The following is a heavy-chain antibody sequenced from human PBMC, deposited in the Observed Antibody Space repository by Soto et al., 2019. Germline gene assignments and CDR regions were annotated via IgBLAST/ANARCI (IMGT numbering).Heavy chain of an antibody. D-gene: IGHD3-16*02. Sequence: QVQLVQSGAEVKKPGASVKVSCKASGYTFTSYDINWVRQATGQGLEWMGWMNPNSGNTGYAQKFQGRVTMTRNTSISTAYMELSSLRSEDTAVYYCAVRSRSDMITFGGVIVPVDYWGQGTLVTVSS. V-gene: IGHV1-8*01. CDR3: AVRSRSDMITFGGVIVPVDY. J-gene: IGHJ4*02. CDR1: GYTFTSYD. CDR2: MNPNSGNT.